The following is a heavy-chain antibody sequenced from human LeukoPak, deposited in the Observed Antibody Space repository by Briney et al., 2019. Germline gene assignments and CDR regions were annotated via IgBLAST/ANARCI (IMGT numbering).Heavy chain of an antibody. V-gene: IGHV3-7*03. CDR2: IKQDGSEK. Sequence: ETGGSLRLSCAASGFTFSSYWMSWVRQAPGKGLEWVANIKQDGSEKYYVDSVKGRFTISRDNAKNSLYLQMNSLRAEDTAVYYCARVDPPTNRLLRYARGGYYYYGMDVWGQGTTVTVSS. D-gene: IGHD3-9*01. CDR1: GFTFSSYW. J-gene: IGHJ6*02. CDR3: ARVDPPTNRLLRYARGGYYYYGMDV.